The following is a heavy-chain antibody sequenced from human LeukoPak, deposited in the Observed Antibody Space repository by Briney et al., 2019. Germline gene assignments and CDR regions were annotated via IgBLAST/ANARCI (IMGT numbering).Heavy chain of an antibody. D-gene: IGHD3-3*01. J-gene: IGHJ3*02. CDR1: GYTFTSYG. CDR3: ARTYYDFWSGYYRDLDAFDI. Sequence: ASVKVSCKASGYTFTSYGISWVRQAPGQGLEWVGWISAYNGNTNYAQKLQGRVTMTTDTSTSTAYMELRSLRSDDTAVYYCARTYYDFWSGYYRDLDAFDIWGQGTMVTVSS. V-gene: IGHV1-18*01. CDR2: ISAYNGNT.